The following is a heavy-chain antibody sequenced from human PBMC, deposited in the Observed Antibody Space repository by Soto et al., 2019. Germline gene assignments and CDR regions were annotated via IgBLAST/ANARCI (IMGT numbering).Heavy chain of an antibody. CDR3: TTDLGFYDSSDYPG. Sequence: GSLRLSCAASGFTFRNAWMSWVRQPLGKGLEWVGRIKSKTDGGTTDYGAPVEGRFTISRDDSKNTLYLQMNSLKTEDTAVYYCTTDLGFYDSSDYPGWGQGTLVTVSS. V-gene: IGHV3-15*01. CDR2: IKSKTDGGTT. D-gene: IGHD3-22*01. CDR1: GFTFRNAW. J-gene: IGHJ4*02.